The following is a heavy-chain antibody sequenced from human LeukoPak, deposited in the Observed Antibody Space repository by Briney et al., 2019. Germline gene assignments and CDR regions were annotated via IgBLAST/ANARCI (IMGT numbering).Heavy chain of an antibody. CDR1: GGSISSSSYY. J-gene: IGHJ4*02. Sequence: SETLSLTCTVSGGSISSSSYYWGWIRQPPGKGLEWIGTIYYSGSTYYNLSLKSRVTISVDTSKNQFSLKLSSVTAADTAVYYCARRPKSFDYWGQGTLVTVSS. D-gene: IGHD6-6*01. CDR3: ARRPKSFDY. V-gene: IGHV4-39*01. CDR2: IYYSGST.